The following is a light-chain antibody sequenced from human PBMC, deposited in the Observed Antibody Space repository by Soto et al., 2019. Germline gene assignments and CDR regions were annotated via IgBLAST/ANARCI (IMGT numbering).Light chain of an antibody. J-gene: IGKJ4*01. CDR3: MQALQTPVT. CDR2: LGS. Sequence: DIVMTQSPLSLPVTPGEPASISCRSSQSLLHSNGYNYLDWYLQKSGQSPQLLIYLGSNRASGVPDRLSGSGSCTDLTLKISRVQAEDVGVYYCMQALQTPVTFGGGTKVDIK. V-gene: IGKV2-28*01. CDR1: QSLLHSNGYNY.